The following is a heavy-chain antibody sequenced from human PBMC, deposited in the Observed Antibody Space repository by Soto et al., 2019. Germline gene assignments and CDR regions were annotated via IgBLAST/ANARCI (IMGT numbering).Heavy chain of an antibody. D-gene: IGHD6-19*01. CDR2: IYYSGST. J-gene: IGHJ1*01. CDR1: GGSISSSSYY. CDR3: ARQVAVAVVQH. V-gene: IGHV4-39*01. Sequence: PSETLSLTCTVSGGSISSSSYYWGWIRQPPGKGLEWIGSIYYSGSTYYNPSLKSRVTISVDTSKNQFSLKLSSVTAADTAVYYCARQVAVAVVQHWGQGTLVTVSS.